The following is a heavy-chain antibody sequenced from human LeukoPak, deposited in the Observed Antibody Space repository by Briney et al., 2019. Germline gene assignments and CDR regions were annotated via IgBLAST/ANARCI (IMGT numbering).Heavy chain of an antibody. V-gene: IGHV1-18*04. D-gene: IGHD6-19*01. CDR1: GYTFSNYG. Sequence: ASVKVSCKASGYTFSNYGISWVRQAPGRGLEGMGWTNYNGNTNYAQKFQDRVTMTTDTSTTTAYMELRSLESDDTAVYYCARHSGSGWQALGYWGQGTLVTVSS. CDR3: ARHSGSGWQALGY. J-gene: IGHJ4*02. CDR2: TNYNGNT.